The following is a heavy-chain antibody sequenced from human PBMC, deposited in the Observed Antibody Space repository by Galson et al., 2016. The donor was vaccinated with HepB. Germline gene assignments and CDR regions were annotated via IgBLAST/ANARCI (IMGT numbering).Heavy chain of an antibody. D-gene: IGHD3-3*01. J-gene: IGHJ4*01. CDR3: AKWSRGLDFWIGYVEY. Sequence: SLRLSCAASGFTFSAYAMSWVRQAPGKGLEWVSTITSGGGSTYSAGSVNDRFTISRDNSNDTLYLEMNSLRVEDTAVYFCAKWSRGLDFWIGYVEYWGQGILVTFSS. CDR1: GFTFSAYA. CDR2: ITSGGGST. V-gene: IGHV3-23*01.